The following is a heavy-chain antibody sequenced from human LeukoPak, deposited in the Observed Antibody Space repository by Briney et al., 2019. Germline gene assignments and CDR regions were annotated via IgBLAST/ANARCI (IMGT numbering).Heavy chain of an antibody. J-gene: IGHJ6*03. D-gene: IGHD3-3*02. CDR1: GFTFRSYA. V-gene: IGHV3-23*01. CDR2: ISGSGDST. CDR3: AKDHLAGYHDYYMDV. Sequence: PGGSLRLSCAASGFTFRSYAMSWVRQAPGKGLEWVSVISGSGDSTYYADSVKGRFTISRDNSKNTLYLQMNSLRAEDTALYYCAKDHLAGYHDYYMDVWGKGTTVTVSS.